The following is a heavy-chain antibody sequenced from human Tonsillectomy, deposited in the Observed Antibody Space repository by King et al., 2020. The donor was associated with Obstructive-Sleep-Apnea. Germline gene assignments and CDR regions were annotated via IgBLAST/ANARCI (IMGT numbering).Heavy chain of an antibody. CDR2: ISYDGSDK. CDR3: AKDQGITGYFDY. D-gene: IGHD1-20*01. CDR1: GFTFSSYG. V-gene: IGHV3-30*18. Sequence: QLVQSGGGVVQPGRSLGFSCAASGFTFSSYGMHWVRQAPGKGLEWVAVISYDGSDKYYADSVKGRFTISRDNSKNTLYLQMNSLRAEDTAVYYCAKDQGITGYFDYWGQGILVTVSS. J-gene: IGHJ4*02.